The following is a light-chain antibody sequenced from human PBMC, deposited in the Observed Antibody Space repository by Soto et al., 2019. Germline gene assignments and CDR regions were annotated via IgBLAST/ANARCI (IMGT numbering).Light chain of an antibody. J-gene: IGKJ2*01. CDR1: QGISSY. Sequence: AIRMTQSPSSFSASTGDRVTITCRASQGISSYLAWYQQKPGKAPKLLIYAASNLQSGVPSRFSGSGSGTEFTLTISCLQSEDFATYYCQQYYSYPLYTFGQGTKLEIK. CDR2: AAS. V-gene: IGKV1-8*01. CDR3: QQYYSYPLYT.